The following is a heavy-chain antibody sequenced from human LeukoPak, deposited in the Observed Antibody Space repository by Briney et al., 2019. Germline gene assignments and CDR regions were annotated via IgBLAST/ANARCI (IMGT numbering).Heavy chain of an antibody. Sequence: GGSLRLSCAASGFTFSSYAMSWVRQAPGKGLEWVSVIYSGGSTYYADSVKGRFTISRDNSKNTLYLQMNSLRAEDTAVYYCARGIAVALTYWGQGTLVTVSS. V-gene: IGHV3-66*01. CDR2: IYSGGST. J-gene: IGHJ4*02. CDR1: GFTFSSYA. D-gene: IGHD6-19*01. CDR3: ARGIAVALTY.